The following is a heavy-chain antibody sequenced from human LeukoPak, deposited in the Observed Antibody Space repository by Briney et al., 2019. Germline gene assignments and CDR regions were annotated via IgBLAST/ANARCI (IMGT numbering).Heavy chain of an antibody. D-gene: IGHD5-24*01. J-gene: IGHJ4*02. CDR1: GGTFSSYA. CDR2: IIPIFGTA. V-gene: IGHV1-69*13. Sequence: SVKVSCKASGGTFSSYAISWVRQAPGQGLEWMGGIIPIFGTANYAQKFQGRVTITADESTSTAYMELSSLRSGDTAVYYCARKKPDGYNGDYFDYWGQGTLVTVSS. CDR3: ARKKPDGYNGDYFDY.